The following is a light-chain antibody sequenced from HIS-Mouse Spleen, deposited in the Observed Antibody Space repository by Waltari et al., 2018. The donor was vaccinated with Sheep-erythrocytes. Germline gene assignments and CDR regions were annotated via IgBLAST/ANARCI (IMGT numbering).Light chain of an antibody. Sequence: QSALTQPRSVSGSPGQSVTISCTGTSSDVGVYNYVSWYQQHPGKAPKLMIYDVSKRPSGVPDRFSGSKSGNTASLTISGLQAEDEADYYCRSYAGSYNHVFATGTKVTVL. CDR2: DVS. J-gene: IGLJ1*01. CDR1: SSDVGVYNY. CDR3: RSYAGSYNHV. V-gene: IGLV2-11*01.